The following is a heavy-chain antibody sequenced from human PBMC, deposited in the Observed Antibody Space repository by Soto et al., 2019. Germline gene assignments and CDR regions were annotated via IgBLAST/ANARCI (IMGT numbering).Heavy chain of an antibody. V-gene: IGHV1-69*01. Sequence: KSSGDGNSSDPRGWRIHKHKKGLEWLGGIIPIFGTANYAQKFQGRVTITADESTSTAYMELSSLRSEDTAVYYCARVEDVVVPAAIRTGHFYYGMGVCGQGTSVTVSS. CDR1: GDGNSSDP. CDR3: ARVEDVVVPAAIRTGHFYYGMGV. D-gene: IGHD2-2*02. J-gene: IGHJ6*02. CDR2: IIPIFGTA.